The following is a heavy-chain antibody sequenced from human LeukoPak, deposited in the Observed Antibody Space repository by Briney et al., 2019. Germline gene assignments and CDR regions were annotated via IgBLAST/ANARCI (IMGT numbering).Heavy chain of an antibody. CDR1: GGSFSGYY. Sequence: SETLSLTCAVYGGSFSGYYWSWIRQPPGKGLEWIGEINHSGSTNYNPSLKSRVTISVDTSKNQFSLKLSSVTAADTAVYYCARGGWFEEEKGMDVWGQGTTVTVSS. V-gene: IGHV4-34*01. D-gene: IGHD3-10*01. CDR2: INHSGST. J-gene: IGHJ6*02. CDR3: ARGGWFEEEKGMDV.